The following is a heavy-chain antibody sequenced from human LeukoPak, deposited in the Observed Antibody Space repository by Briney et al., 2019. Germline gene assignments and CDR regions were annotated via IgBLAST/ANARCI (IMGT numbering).Heavy chain of an antibody. V-gene: IGHV3-30-3*01. Sequence: GGALRLSCAPSGFTLSSYATHWVRPAPGKGLEWVAVISNVGSMKYNADSVKGRFTISRDNSKNTLYLQMNSLRAEDTAVYYCARYRIVAAGKGDIDYWGQGTVVTVSS. D-gene: IGHD6-13*01. J-gene: IGHJ4*02. CDR1: GFTLSSYA. CDR3: ARYRIVAAGKGDIDY. CDR2: ISNVGSMK.